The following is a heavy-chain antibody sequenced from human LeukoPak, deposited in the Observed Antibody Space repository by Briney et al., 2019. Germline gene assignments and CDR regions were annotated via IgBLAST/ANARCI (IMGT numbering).Heavy chain of an antibody. CDR3: ARDHAESGSYYYYYMDV. Sequence: ASVKVSCKASGYTFTGYYMHWVRQAPGQGLEWMGWINPNSGGTNYAQQFQGSFTMTRDTSISTAYMELSRLRSDDTAVYYCARDHAESGSYYYYYMDVWGKGTTVTVSS. CDR1: GYTFTGYY. CDR2: INPNSGGT. J-gene: IGHJ6*03. V-gene: IGHV1-2*02. D-gene: IGHD1-26*01.